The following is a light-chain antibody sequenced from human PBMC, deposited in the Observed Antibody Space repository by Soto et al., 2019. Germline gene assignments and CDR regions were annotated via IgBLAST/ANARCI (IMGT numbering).Light chain of an antibody. CDR3: QQFYNYPRT. CDR2: DAS. J-gene: IGKJ1*01. CDR1: QDIGTY. V-gene: IGKV1-8*01. Sequence: AIRMTPSPSSFSASTGYRFSITCLATQDIGTYLAWYQQIPGKAPKLLIYDASTLQTGVPSRFSGSGSGTDFTLTISYLQSEDFGTYYCQQFYNYPRTFGQGTKVDIK.